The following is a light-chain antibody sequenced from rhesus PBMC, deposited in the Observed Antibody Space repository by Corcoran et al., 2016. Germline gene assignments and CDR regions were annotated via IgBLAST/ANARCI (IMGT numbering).Light chain of an antibody. V-gene: IGKV1-22*01. CDR2: RAS. Sequence: DIQMTQSPSSLSASVGDTVTITCRASQGISRWLAWYQQLPGKAPKLLSYRASSLERGVPSRFSGSGSVTDVNLTISSLQSEDFATYYCQQYSSRPYTFGQGTKVEIK. CDR3: QQYSSRPYT. J-gene: IGKJ2*01. CDR1: QGISRW.